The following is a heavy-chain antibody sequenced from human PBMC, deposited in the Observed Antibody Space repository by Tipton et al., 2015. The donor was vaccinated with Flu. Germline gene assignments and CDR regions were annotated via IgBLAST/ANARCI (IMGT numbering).Heavy chain of an antibody. CDR2: IYYGGST. D-gene: IGHD5-12*01. J-gene: IGHJ4*02. V-gene: IGHV4-31*03. CDR1: GGSISSGGYY. CDR3: ARGGYSGYDRYYFDY. Sequence: LRLSCTVSGGSISSGGYYWSWIRQHPGKGLEWIGYIYYGGSTNYNPSLKSRVTMSVDTSKNQFSLKLSSVTAADTAVYYCARGGYSGYDRYYFDYWGQGTLVTVSS.